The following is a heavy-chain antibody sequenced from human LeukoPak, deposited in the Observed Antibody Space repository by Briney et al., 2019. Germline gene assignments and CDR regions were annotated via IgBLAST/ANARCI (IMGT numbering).Heavy chain of an antibody. V-gene: IGHV3-7*05. CDR3: ARRIVGATHVDY. Sequence: GGSLRLSCAASGFTSSSYWMGWVRQAPGKGLEWVANIKQDGREKYYVDSVKGRFTISRDNAKNSLYLQMNSLRAEDTAVYYCARRIVGATHVDYWGQGTLVTVSS. J-gene: IGHJ4*02. CDR1: GFTSSSYW. CDR2: IKQDGREK. D-gene: IGHD1-26*01.